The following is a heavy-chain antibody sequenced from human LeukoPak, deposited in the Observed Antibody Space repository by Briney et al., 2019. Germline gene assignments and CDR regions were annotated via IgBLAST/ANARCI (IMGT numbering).Heavy chain of an antibody. CDR2: IYYSGST. Sequence: SETLSLTCTVSGGSISSSSYYWGWIRQPPGKGLEWIGSIYYSGSTYYNPSLKSRVTISVDTSKNQFSLKLSPVTAADTAVYYCARDKEGFDPWGQGTLVTVSS. J-gene: IGHJ5*02. CDR1: GGSISSSSYY. CDR3: ARDKEGFDP. V-gene: IGHV4-39*07.